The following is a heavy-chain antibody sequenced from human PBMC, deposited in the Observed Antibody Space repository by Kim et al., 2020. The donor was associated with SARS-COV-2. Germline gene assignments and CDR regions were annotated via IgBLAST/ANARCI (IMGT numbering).Heavy chain of an antibody. Sequence: SETLSLTCTVSGGSISSSSYYWGWIRQPPGKGLEWIGSIYYSGSTYYNPSLKSRVTISVDTSKNQFSLKLSSVTAADTAVYYCASRSRVVVNYYYYGMDVWGQGTTVTVSS. CDR3: ASRSRVVVNYYYYGMDV. V-gene: IGHV4-39*01. J-gene: IGHJ6*02. CDR2: IYYSGST. CDR1: GGSISSSSYY. D-gene: IGHD3-22*01.